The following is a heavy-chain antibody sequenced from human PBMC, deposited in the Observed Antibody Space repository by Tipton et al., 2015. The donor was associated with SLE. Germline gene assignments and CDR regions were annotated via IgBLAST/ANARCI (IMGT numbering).Heavy chain of an antibody. D-gene: IGHD2-21*02. CDR1: GGSISSDDYY. V-gene: IGHV4-61*08. Sequence: TLSLTCTVSGGSISSDDYYWTWTRQHPGKGLEWIGYISHGGGSNYNPSLKSRVTISIDTAKNQFSLKLTSVTAPDTAVYYCARGMVTWKGAIIGVDVWGQGTTVNVSS. CDR2: ISHGGGS. CDR3: ARGMVTWKGAIIGVDV. J-gene: IGHJ6*02.